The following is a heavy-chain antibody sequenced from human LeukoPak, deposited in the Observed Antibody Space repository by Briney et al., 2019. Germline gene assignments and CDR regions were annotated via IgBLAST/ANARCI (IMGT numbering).Heavy chain of an antibody. Sequence: SETLSLTCTVSGGSISSYYWSWIRQPPGKGLEWIGYIYYSGSTNYNPSLQSRVTISVDTSKSQFSLKLSSVTAADTAVYYCARLTRRSGNYFDYWGQGTLVTVSS. J-gene: IGHJ4*02. V-gene: IGHV4-59*01. CDR3: ARLTRRSGNYFDY. D-gene: IGHD1-1*01. CDR2: IYYSGST. CDR1: GGSISSYY.